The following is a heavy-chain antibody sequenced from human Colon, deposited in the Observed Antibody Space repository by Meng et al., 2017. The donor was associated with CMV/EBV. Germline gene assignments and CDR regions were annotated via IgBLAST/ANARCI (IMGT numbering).Heavy chain of an antibody. V-gene: IGHV3-48*04. CDR3: ATGGVVQLDPMDV. Sequence: GGSLRLSCAASGFTFSSYAMHWVRQAPGKGLEWVSYISRSSSTIFYADSVKGRFTISRGNAKNSLYLQMNSLRAEDTAVYYCATGGVVQLDPMDVWGQGTTVTVSS. CDR2: ISRSSSTI. CDR1: GFTFSSYA. D-gene: IGHD1-1*01. J-gene: IGHJ6*02.